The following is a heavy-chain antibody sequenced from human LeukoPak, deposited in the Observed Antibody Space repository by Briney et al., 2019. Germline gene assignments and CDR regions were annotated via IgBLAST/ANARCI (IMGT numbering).Heavy chain of an antibody. CDR1: GGTFSSYA. V-gene: IGHV1-69*01. CDR3: ARDGARTGSNFDY. D-gene: IGHD1/OR15-1a*01. CDR2: IIPIFGTA. J-gene: IGHJ4*02. Sequence: ASVKVSCKASGGTFSSYAISWVRQAPGQGLEWMGGIIPIFGTANYAQKFQGRVTITADESTSTAYMELSSLRSEDTAVYYCARDGARTGSNFDYWGQGTLVTVSS.